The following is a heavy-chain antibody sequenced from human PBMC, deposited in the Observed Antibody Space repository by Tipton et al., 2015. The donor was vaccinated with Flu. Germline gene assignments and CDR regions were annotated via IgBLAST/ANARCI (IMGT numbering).Heavy chain of an antibody. CDR2: TYYRSKWYQ. D-gene: IGHD3-16*02. J-gene: IGHJ6*02. V-gene: IGHV6-1*01. CDR3: ASSTLWGNYRYDYYYYGVDV. CDR1: GDSVSSNTAA. Sequence: LVQPSHILSLTCAISGDSVSSNTAAWTWIRQSPSRGLEWLGRTYYRSKWYQNYAVSVKSRITIHPDTSENQLSLQLRSVTAADTAVYYCASSTLWGNYRYDYYYYGVDVWGQGTTVTVTS.